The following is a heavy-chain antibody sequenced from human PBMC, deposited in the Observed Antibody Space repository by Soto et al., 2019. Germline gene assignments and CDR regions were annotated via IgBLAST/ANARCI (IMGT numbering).Heavy chain of an antibody. D-gene: IGHD6-19*01. V-gene: IGHV6-1*01. CDR3: ARGGSVAVAGTGQVMDF. CDR2: TYYRSKWYN. CDR1: GDSVSSNSAA. J-gene: IGHJ6*02. Sequence: PSQTLSLTCAISGDSVSSNSAAWNWIRQSPSRGLEWLGRTYYRSKWYNDYAVSVKSRITINPDTSKNQFSLQLNSVTPEDTAVYYCARGGSVAVAGTGQVMDFWGQGSKVTVSS.